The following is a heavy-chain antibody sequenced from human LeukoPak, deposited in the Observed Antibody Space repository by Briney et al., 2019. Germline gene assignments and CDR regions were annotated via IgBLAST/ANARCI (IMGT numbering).Heavy chain of an antibody. CDR3: ARDSDNWNEFNAFDI. D-gene: IGHD1-1*01. CDR2: ISAYNGNT. J-gene: IGHJ3*02. V-gene: IGHV1-18*01. Sequence: ASVKVSGKASGYTFPSYGISWVRQAPGQGLEWMGWISAYNGNTNYAQNLQGRVTTTTDTSTSTGYMELRSLRSDDTAVYYCARDSDNWNEFNAFDIWGQGTMVTVSS. CDR1: GYTFPSYG.